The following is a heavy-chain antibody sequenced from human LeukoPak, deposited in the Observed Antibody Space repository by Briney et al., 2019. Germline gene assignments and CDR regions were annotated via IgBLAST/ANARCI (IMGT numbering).Heavy chain of an antibody. J-gene: IGHJ1*01. V-gene: IGHV4-34*01. Sequence: PSETLSLTCGVFGGSFRGHFYSWIRQSPGKGLEWIGEITHRGSINYNPSLKSRAALSVDTSKNQFSLKLTSVTAADIGVYYCARALAAAVINWGQGTLVTASS. CDR1: GGSFRGHF. CDR2: ITHRGSI. CDR3: ARALAAAVIN. D-gene: IGHD6-13*01.